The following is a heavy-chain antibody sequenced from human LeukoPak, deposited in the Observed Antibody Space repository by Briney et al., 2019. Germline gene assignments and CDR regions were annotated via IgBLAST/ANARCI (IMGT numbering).Heavy chain of an antibody. J-gene: IGHJ4*02. CDR3: AREVVAAAGFDY. Sequence: SETLSLTCAVYGGSFSGYYWSWIRQPPGKGLEWIGEINHSGSTNYNPSLKSRVTISVDTSKNQFSLKLSSVTAAGTAVYYCAREVVAAAGFDYWGQGTLVTVSS. CDR2: INHSGST. V-gene: IGHV4-34*01. D-gene: IGHD6-13*01. CDR1: GGSFSGYY.